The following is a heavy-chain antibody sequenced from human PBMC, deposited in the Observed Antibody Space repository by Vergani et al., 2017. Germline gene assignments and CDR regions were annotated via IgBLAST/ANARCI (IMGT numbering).Heavy chain of an antibody. D-gene: IGHD3/OR15-3a*01. CDR3: ARYLLDTLYYFDY. Sequence: EVQLLESGGGLVQPGGSLRLSCAASGFTFSSYAMSWVPQAPGKGLEWVANIKPDGSGKYYVDSVKGRFTISRDNAKNSLYLQINSLRAEDTAVYYCARYLLDTLYYFDYWGQGTLVTVSS. V-gene: IGHV3-7*03. CDR2: IKPDGSGK. CDR1: GFTFSSYA. J-gene: IGHJ4*02.